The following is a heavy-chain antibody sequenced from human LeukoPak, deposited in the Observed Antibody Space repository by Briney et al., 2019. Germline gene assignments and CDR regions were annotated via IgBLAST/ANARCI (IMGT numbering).Heavy chain of an antibody. CDR1: GYSFTTYW. D-gene: IGHD3-22*01. Sequence: GESLKISCKVSGYSFTTYWIGWVRQVPGKGLEWMGIIYPGESDTRYSPSFQGQVTISADKSISTAYLQWSSLKASDTAMYYCARRGSSNHDGSGSDAFDIWGQGTMVTVSS. J-gene: IGHJ3*02. CDR2: IYPGESDT. V-gene: IGHV5-51*01. CDR3: ARRGSSNHDGSGSDAFDI.